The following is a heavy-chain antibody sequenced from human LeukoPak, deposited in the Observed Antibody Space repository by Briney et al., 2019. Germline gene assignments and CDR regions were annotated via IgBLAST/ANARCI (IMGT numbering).Heavy chain of an antibody. Sequence: ASVKVSCKASGYTFTGYYMHWVRETPGQRLEWMGWINPNSGGTNYAQKFQGRVTMTRDTSISTAYMELSRLRSDDTAVYYCARVLEPTGTVDYWGQGTLVTVSS. V-gene: IGHV1-2*02. J-gene: IGHJ4*02. CDR1: GYTFTGYY. CDR3: ARVLEPTGTVDY. CDR2: INPNSGGT. D-gene: IGHD1-1*01.